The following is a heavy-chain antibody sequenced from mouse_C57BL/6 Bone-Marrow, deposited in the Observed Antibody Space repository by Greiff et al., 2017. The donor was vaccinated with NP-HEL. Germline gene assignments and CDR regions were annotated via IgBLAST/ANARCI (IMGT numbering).Heavy chain of an antibody. J-gene: IGHJ4*01. CDR3: ARGDGLAMDY. CDR1: GYTFTSYW. D-gene: IGHD1-1*01. V-gene: IGHV1-64*01. Sequence: VQLQQPGAELVKPGASVKLSCKASGYTFTSYWMHWVKQRPGQGLEWIGMIHPNSGSTNYNEKFKSKATLTVDNSASTAYMQLSSLTSEDSAVYYCARGDGLAMDYWGQGTSVTVSS. CDR2: IHPNSGST.